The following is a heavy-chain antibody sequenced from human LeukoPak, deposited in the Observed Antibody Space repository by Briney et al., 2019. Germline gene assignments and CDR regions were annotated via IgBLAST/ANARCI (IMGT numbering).Heavy chain of an antibody. CDR1: GYIFTSYG. CDR2: ISGYNGNT. D-gene: IGHD3-22*01. Sequence: ASVKVSCKASGYIFTSYGISWVRQAPGQGLEWMGWISGYNGNTKYARKFQARVTLTTDTSTSTAYMELWSLRSDDTALYYCARGGWYYYESSGYYLIDNWGQGTLVTVSS. J-gene: IGHJ4*02. CDR3: ARGGWYYYESSGYYLIDN. V-gene: IGHV1-18*01.